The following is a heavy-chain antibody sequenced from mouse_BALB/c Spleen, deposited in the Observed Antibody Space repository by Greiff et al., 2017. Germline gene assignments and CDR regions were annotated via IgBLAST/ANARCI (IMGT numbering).Heavy chain of an antibody. Sequence: VQLQQSGPELVEPGASVKIPCKASGYTFTDYNIDWVKQSHGKSLEWIGDINPNNGGTIYNQKFTGKATLTVDKSSSTAYMELRSLTSEDTAVYYCARGGGLRRMWMDQRGKGTSGSVSS. CDR3: ARGGGLRRMWMDQ. J-gene: IGHJ4*01. V-gene: IGHV1-18*01. CDR1: GYTFTDYN. CDR2: INPNNGGT. D-gene: IGHD2-2*01.